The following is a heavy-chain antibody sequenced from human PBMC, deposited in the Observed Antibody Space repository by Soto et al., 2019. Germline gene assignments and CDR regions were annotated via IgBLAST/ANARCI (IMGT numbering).Heavy chain of an antibody. CDR3: ARYGGSRLDYFDY. Sequence: EVQLLESGGDLVQPGGSLRLSCAASGFTFSSYAMSWVRPAPGKGLEWVATITGSGGGTYYADSVKGRFTISRDNSTNPLYRQMNSLRAEDTAVYFCARYGGSRLDYFDYCGQGTLVTVSS. CDR1: GFTFSSYA. D-gene: IGHD1-20*01. J-gene: IGHJ4*02. CDR2: ITGSGGGT. V-gene: IGHV3-23*01.